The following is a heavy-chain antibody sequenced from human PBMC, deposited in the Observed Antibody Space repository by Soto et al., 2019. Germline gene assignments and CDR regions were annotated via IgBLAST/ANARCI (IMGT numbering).Heavy chain of an antibody. CDR1: GFTFSDYY. CDR3: ARDNDILTGELYYFDY. J-gene: IGHJ4*02. Sequence: QVQLVESGGGLVKPGGSLRLSCAASGFTFSDYYMSWIRQAPGKGLEWVSYISSSSSYTNYADSVKGRFTISRDNAKNSLYLQMNSLRAEDTAVYYCARDNDILTGELYYFDYWGQGTLVTVSS. D-gene: IGHD3-9*01. CDR2: ISSSSSYT. V-gene: IGHV3-11*06.